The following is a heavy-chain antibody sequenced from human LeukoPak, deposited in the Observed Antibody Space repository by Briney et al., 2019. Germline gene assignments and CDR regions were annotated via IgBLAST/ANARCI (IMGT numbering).Heavy chain of an antibody. CDR2: ISADGSVT. CDR3: ATAGGDGSRMGFDP. CDR1: GFTFSRYW. Sequence: GSLRLSCADSGFTFSRYWMHWVCQTPGKGLVWVSCISADGSVTRYADSVKGRFTISRDNTKSTLYLQMHSLRAEDTAVYYCATAGGDGSRMGFDPWGQGTLVTVSS. D-gene: IGHD2-15*01. J-gene: IGHJ5*02. V-gene: IGHV3-74*01.